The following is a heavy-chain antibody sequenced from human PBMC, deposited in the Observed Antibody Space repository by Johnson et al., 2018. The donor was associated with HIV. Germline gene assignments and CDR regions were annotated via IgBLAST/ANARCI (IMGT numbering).Heavy chain of an antibody. Sequence: VQLVESGGGVVQPGRSLRLSCAASGFTFSSYWMSWVRQAPGKGLEWVANIKQDGSEKYYVDSVKGRFTISRDNAKNSLYRQMNSLKIEDTAVYYCTTGPLRSSRGAFDIWGQGTMVTVSS. CDR2: IKQDGSEK. CDR1: GFTFSSYW. CDR3: TTGPLRSSRGAFDI. V-gene: IGHV3-7*05. D-gene: IGHD2-2*01. J-gene: IGHJ3*02.